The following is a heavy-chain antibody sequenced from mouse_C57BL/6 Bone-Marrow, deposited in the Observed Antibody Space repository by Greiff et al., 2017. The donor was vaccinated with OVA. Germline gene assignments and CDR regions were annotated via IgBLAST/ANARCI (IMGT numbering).Heavy chain of an antibody. CDR3: ARRDYYGSSPRWYFDV. D-gene: IGHD1-1*01. V-gene: IGHV1-61*01. CDR2: IYPSDSET. Sequence: QVQLQQSGAELVRPGSSVKLSCKASGYTFTSYWMDWVKQRPGQGLEWIGNIYPSDSETNYNQKFKDKATLTVDKSSSTAYMQLSSLTSEDSAVYYCARRDYYGSSPRWYFDVWGTGTTVTVSS. CDR1: GYTFTSYW. J-gene: IGHJ1*03.